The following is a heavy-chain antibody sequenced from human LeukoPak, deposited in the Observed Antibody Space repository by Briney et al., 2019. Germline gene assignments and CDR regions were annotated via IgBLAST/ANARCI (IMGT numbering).Heavy chain of an antibody. D-gene: IGHD2-21*02. CDR2: ISYDANDK. Sequence: GGSLRLSCTASGFIFRSYGMHWVRQAPGKGLEWVAVISYDANDKKYADSVKGRFTISRDNSKDTLFLQMHSLRPGDTAVYYCVREDTPATANYWGQGTLVTISS. J-gene: IGHJ4*02. CDR3: VREDTPATANY. V-gene: IGHV3-30*03. CDR1: GFIFRSYG.